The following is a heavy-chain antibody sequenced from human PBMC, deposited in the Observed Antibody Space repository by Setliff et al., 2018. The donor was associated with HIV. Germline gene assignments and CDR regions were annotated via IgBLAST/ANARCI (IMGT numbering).Heavy chain of an antibody. CDR2: INLYKDDT. CDR3: ARYALCSGDCSDEGADS. J-gene: IGHJ4*02. V-gene: IGHV1-18*01. CDR1: GYTFSSYS. Sequence: ASVKVSCKASGYTFSSYSITWVRQAPGQGLEWMGSINLYKDDTHYAQKFQDRVTMTADTSTNTVYMELRSLRSDDTAVYYCARYALCSGDCSDEGADSWGQGTLVTVSS. D-gene: IGHD2-21*01.